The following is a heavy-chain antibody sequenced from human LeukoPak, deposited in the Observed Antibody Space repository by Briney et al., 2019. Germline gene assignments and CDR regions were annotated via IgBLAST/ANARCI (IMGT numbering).Heavy chain of an antibody. D-gene: IGHD6-13*01. V-gene: IGHV4-38-2*01. J-gene: IGHJ4*02. CDR3: ASSIAAAGEY. CDR1: GYSISSGYY. Sequence: PSETLSLTCAVSGYSISSGYYWGWIRQPPGKGLEWIGSIYRSGSTYYNPSLKSRVTISVDTSKNQFSLKLSSVTAADTAVYYCASSIAAAGEYWGQGTLVTVSS. CDR2: IYRSGST.